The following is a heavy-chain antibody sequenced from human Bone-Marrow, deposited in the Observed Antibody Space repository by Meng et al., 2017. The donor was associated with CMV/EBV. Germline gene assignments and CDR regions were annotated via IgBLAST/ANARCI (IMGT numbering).Heavy chain of an antibody. J-gene: IGHJ6*02. Sequence: SQKISCTASGFTFSDYYMIWIRQAPGKGLEWVSYISTSGSTIYYADSVKGRFTISRDNAKNSLYLQLNSLRAEDTAVYYCATGRHRRSLHGMDVWGQGTTVTVSS. CDR2: ISTSGSTI. CDR1: GFTFSDYY. D-gene: IGHD1-14*01. V-gene: IGHV3-11*01. CDR3: ATGRHRRSLHGMDV.